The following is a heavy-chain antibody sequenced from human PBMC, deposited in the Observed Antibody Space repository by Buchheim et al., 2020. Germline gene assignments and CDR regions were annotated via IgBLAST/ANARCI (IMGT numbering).Heavy chain of an antibody. Sequence: QVQLQQWGAGLLKPSETLSLTCAVYGGSFSGYYWSWIRQPPGKGLEWIGEINHSGSTNYNPSLKSRVTISVDTSKNQFSLKLSSVTAADTAVYYCARGRKIFGVVAVNWFDPWGQGTL. V-gene: IGHV4-34*01. CDR1: GGSFSGYY. D-gene: IGHD3-3*01. J-gene: IGHJ5*02. CDR3: ARGRKIFGVVAVNWFDP. CDR2: INHSGST.